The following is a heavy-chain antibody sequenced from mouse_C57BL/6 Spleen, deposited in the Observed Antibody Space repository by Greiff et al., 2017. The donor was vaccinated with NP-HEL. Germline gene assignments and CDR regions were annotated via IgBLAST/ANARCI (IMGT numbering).Heavy chain of an antibody. CDR3: ARLGYYYGSSYEYYFDY. Sequence: EVQLQQSGGGLVKPGGSLKLSCAASGFTFSDYGMHWVRQAPEKGLEWVAYISSGSSTIYYADTVKGRFTISRDNAKNTLFLQMTSLRSEDTAMYYCARLGYYYGSSYEYYFDYWGQGTTLTVSS. J-gene: IGHJ2*01. D-gene: IGHD1-1*01. V-gene: IGHV5-17*01. CDR2: ISSGSSTI. CDR1: GFTFSDYG.